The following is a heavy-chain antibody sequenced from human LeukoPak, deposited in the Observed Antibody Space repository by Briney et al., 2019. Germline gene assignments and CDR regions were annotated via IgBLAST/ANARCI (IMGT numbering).Heavy chain of an antibody. CDR3: AREPDSSSEDDVFDI. D-gene: IGHD4-11*01. CDR1: EFSVGSNY. J-gene: IGHJ3*02. V-gene: IGHV3-21*01. Sequence: GGSLRLSCAASEFSVGSNYMTWVRQAPGKGLEWVSSISGSSSYTYYADSVKGRFTISRDNAKNSLYLEMNSLRAEDMAVYYCAREPDSSSEDDVFDIWGQGTMVTVSS. CDR2: ISGSSSYT.